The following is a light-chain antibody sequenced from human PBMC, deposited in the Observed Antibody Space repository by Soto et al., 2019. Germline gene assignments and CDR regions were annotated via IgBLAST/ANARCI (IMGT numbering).Light chain of an antibody. CDR1: QGISSR. J-gene: IGKJ4*01. Sequence: DIQMTQSPSSVSASVSDKVTITCRARQGISSRLSSYQQKPGKAPNLLIYAASNLQSGVLPSFSGSGSETNFSLIIGSLQPDDFVTYYCQQANSFPLTFGGGTKVEIK. V-gene: IGKV1-12*01. CDR3: QQANSFPLT. CDR2: AAS.